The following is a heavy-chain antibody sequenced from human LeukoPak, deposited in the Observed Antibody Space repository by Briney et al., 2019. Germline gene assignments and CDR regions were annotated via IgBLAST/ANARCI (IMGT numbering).Heavy chain of an antibody. CDR2: ISGCDGST. D-gene: IGHD5-18*01. J-gene: IGHJ4*02. CDR3: ASPSMDTAVFMIDY. V-gene: IGHV3-23*01. Sequence: GGSLRLSFAASGLGFNNYAMTSVRQAPGKGREWVSTISGCDGSTYYADPVKGRFTITRDNYKDTLYLQMSSLRGEDTAVYYCASPSMDTAVFMIDYWGQGTLVTVSS. CDR1: GLGFNNYA.